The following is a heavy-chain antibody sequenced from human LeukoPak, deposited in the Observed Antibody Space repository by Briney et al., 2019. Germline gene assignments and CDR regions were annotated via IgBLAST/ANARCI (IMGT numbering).Heavy chain of an antibody. Sequence: SETLSLTCTVSGGSISSYYWSWIRLPAGKGLEWIGRIYTSGSTNYNPSLKSRVTMSVDTSKNQFSLKLSSVTAADTAVYYCARDWGGSGSYYVNWFDPWGQGTLVTVSS. CDR3: ARDWGGSGSYYVNWFDP. CDR2: IYTSGST. CDR1: GGSISSYY. D-gene: IGHD3-10*01. J-gene: IGHJ5*02. V-gene: IGHV4-4*07.